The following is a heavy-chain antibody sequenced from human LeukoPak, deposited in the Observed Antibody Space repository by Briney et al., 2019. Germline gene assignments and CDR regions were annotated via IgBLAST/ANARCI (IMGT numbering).Heavy chain of an antibody. CDR3: AKGAQYDFWTGYTLEYFDV. J-gene: IGHJ4*02. D-gene: IGHD3-3*01. V-gene: IGHV3-23*01. Sequence: GGSLRLSCAASGFTFTSYAMNWVRQAPGKGLEWVSFIRAGGSSTHYADSVKGRFTISRDNSNNTLYLQINSLRAEDAAAYYCAKGAQYDFWTGYTLEYFDVWGKGTLVTVSS. CDR2: IRAGGSST. CDR1: GFTFTSYA.